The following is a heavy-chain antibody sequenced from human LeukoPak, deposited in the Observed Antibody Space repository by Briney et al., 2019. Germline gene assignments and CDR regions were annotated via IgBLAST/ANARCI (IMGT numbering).Heavy chain of an antibody. V-gene: IGHV1-8*01. D-gene: IGHD3-22*01. CDR1: GYSFTRYE. CDR2: MNPDSGDT. J-gene: IGHJ4*02. Sequence: ASVKVSCKASGYSFTRYEINWVRQATGHGLEWMGWMNPDSGDTAYAQKFRGRITMTRSTSITTAYMELSSLRSEDTAVYYCARGLGSYDSSELTWPMISFWGQGTQVTVSS. CDR3: ARGLGSYDSSELTWPMISF.